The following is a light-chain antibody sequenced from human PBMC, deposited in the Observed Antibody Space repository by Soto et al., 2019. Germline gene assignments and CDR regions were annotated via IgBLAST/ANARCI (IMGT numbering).Light chain of an antibody. CDR3: QQYKSSYT. CDR1: QSISGW. CDR2: DAS. Sequence: DIQMTQSPTTLYASVGDRVTITCRASQSISGWLAWYQQKPGKAPKLLIYDASTLENGVPSRFSGSESGTRFTLTISSLQPDDFGTYYCQQYKSSYTFGQGTKVDIK. J-gene: IGKJ2*01. V-gene: IGKV1-5*01.